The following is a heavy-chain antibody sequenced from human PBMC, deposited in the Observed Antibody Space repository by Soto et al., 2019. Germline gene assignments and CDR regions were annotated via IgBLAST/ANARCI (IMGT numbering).Heavy chain of an antibody. J-gene: IGHJ5*02. CDR3: AKDWGSSGWYNWFDP. CDR1: GFTFSTSG. V-gene: IGHV3-30*18. CDR2: ISHDGSVT. D-gene: IGHD6-13*01. Sequence: QVQMVESGGGVVQPGTSLRLSCATSGFTFSTSGMHWLRQAPGKGLEWVAMISHDGSVTYYTDSVQGRFTISRDTPKNTLYLQMNSLRDEDTAIYYCAKDWGSSGWYNWFDPWGQGTRVTVS.